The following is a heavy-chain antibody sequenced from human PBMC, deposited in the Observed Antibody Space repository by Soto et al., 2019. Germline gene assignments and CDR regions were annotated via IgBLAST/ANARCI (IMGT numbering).Heavy chain of an antibody. CDR3: ARGEYDYSRGSPLTD. D-gene: IGHD3-16*01. J-gene: IGHJ4*02. V-gene: IGHV4-31*03. CDR1: GYSISSGGYY. CDR2: IYSSGST. Sequence: QVQLQASGPGLVKPSQTLSLTCTVSGYSISSGGYYWSWIRQHPGKGLEWIGYIYSSGSTYDNPSLKSRLSISVDTSKNQFSLKLSSVTPADTAVYFCARGEYDYSRGSPLTDWGQGVLVTVSS.